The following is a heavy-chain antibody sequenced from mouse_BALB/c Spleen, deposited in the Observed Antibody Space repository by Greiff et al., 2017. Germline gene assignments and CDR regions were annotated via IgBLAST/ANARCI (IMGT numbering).Heavy chain of an antibody. CDR2: ISSGGSYT. J-gene: IGHJ3*01. Sequence: EVKLVESGGDLVKPGGSLKLSCAASGFTFSSYGMSWVRQTPDKRLEWVATISSGGSYTYYPDSVKGRFTISRDNAKNTLYLQMSSLKSEDTAMYYCARQRESGYYGTEFAYWGQGTLVTVSA. CDR3: ARQRESGYYGTEFAY. V-gene: IGHV5-6*02. D-gene: IGHD1-2*01. CDR1: GFTFSSYG.